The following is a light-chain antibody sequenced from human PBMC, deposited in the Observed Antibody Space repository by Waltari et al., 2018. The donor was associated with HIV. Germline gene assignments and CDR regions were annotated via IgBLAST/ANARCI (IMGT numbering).Light chain of an antibody. V-gene: IGKV2-28*01. CDR1: QSLLHSNGYNY. CDR3: MQALQTPWT. CDR2: LGS. Sequence: DIVMTQSPLSLPVTPGEPASISCRSSQSLLHSNGYNYLDWYLQKPGQSLQLLIYLGSNRASGVPDRFSGSGSGTDFTLKISRVEAEDVGVYYCMQALQTPWTFGQGTKVEIK. J-gene: IGKJ1*01.